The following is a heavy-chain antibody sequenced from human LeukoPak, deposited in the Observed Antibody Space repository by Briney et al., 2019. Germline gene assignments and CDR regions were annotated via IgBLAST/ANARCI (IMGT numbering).Heavy chain of an antibody. Sequence: SETLSLTCTVSGGSTSSYYWSWIRQPPGKGLEWIGYIYYSGSTDYNPSLKSRVTISVDTSKNQFSLKLSSVTAADTAVYYCARREQQLVFGWFDPWGQGTLVTVSS. CDR3: ARREQQLVFGWFDP. CDR2: IYYSGST. D-gene: IGHD6-13*01. J-gene: IGHJ5*02. V-gene: IGHV4-59*08. CDR1: GGSTSSYY.